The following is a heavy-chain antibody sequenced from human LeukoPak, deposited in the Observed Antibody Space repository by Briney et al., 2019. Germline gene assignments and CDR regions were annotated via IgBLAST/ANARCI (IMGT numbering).Heavy chain of an antibody. V-gene: IGHV3-7*02. D-gene: IGHD5-12*01. J-gene: IGHJ4*02. CDR3: ARVRVATLDF. CDR1: GFTFSSYS. CDR2: INQDGSDK. Sequence: GGSLRLSCAASGFTFSSYSMGWVRQAPGKGLEWVANINQDGSDKYYVDSVKGRFTISRDNAKNTLYLQMNSLRAEDTAVYYCARVRVATLDFWGQGILVTVSS.